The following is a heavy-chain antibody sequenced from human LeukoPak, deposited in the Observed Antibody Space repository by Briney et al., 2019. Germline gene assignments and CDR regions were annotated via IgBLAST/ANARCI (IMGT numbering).Heavy chain of an antibody. Sequence: SETLSLTCTVSGDSISSGGYYWSWIRQPAGKGLEWIGRIYASGSTNYIPSLKSRVTISVDTSKNQFSLKLSSVTAADTAVYYCAREGCSSISCHDYWGQGTLVTVSS. D-gene: IGHD2-2*01. V-gene: IGHV4-61*02. CDR3: AREGCSSISCHDY. CDR2: IYASGST. CDR1: GDSISSGGYY. J-gene: IGHJ4*02.